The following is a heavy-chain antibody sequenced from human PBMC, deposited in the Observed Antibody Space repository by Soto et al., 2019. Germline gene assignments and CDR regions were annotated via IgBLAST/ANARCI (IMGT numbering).Heavy chain of an antibody. J-gene: IGHJ6*02. V-gene: IGHV4-31*03. CDR2: IYYSGST. D-gene: IGHD2-8*01. CDR3: ARDSTTNYYYYGMDV. CDR1: GGSISSGGYY. Sequence: QVQLQESGPGLVKPSQTLSLTCTVSGGSISSGGYYWSWIRQHPGKGLEWIGYIYYSGSTYYNPSLKSRVTISVDTSKNQFSLKLSSVTAADTAVYYCARDSTTNYYYYGMDVWGQGTTVTVSS.